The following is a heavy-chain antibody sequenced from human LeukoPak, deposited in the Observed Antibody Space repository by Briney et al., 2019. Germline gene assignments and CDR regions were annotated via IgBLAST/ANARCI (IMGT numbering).Heavy chain of an antibody. CDR3: ARRGIGVVPSAMLGDYYFDY. V-gene: IGHV4-59*08. CDR1: GGSISSYY. CDR2: IYYSGST. J-gene: IGHJ4*02. D-gene: IGHD2-2*01. Sequence: SETLSLTCTVSGGSISSYYWSWIRQPPGKGLEWIGYIYYSGSTKYNPSLKSRVTISVDTSKSQFSLKPTSVTAADTAVYYCARRGIGVVPSAMLGDYYFDYWGQGTLVTVSS.